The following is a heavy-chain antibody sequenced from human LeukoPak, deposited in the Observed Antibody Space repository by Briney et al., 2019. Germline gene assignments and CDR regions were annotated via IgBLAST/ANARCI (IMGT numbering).Heavy chain of an antibody. J-gene: IGHJ6*02. CDR2: ISWNSGSI. Sequence: GGSLRLSCAASGFTFDDYAMHWVRQAPGKGLEWVSGISWNSGSIGYADSVKGRFTISRDNAKNSLYLQMNSLRAEDTALYYCAKESKYYYGMDVWGQGTTVTVAS. CDR3: AKESKYYYGMDV. CDR1: GFTFDDYA. V-gene: IGHV3-9*01. D-gene: IGHD4-11*01.